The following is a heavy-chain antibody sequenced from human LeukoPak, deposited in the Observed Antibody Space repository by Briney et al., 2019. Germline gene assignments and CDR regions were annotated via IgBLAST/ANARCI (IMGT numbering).Heavy chain of an antibody. Sequence: PGGSLRLSCAASGFTVSSNYMSWVRQAPGKGLEWVSVIYSGGNTYYADSVKGRFTISRDNSKNTLYLQMNSLRAEDTAVYYCARGVGQWQFDYWGQGTLVTVSS. CDR1: GFTVSSNY. CDR2: IYSGGNT. CDR3: ARGVGQWQFDY. D-gene: IGHD6-19*01. V-gene: IGHV3-53*01. J-gene: IGHJ4*02.